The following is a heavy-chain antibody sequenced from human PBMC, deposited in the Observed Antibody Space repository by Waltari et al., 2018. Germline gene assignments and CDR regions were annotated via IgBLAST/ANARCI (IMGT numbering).Heavy chain of an antibody. Sequence: EVQLVESGGGSVQPAGSLRLSCAASGFSFSSNWMSWVRQAPGKGLEWVASIKQDGSEEYYVDSVKGRFTISRDNAKNSLYLQMNNLRVEDTAIYYCARAYHWGQGTLVTVSS. CDR2: IKQDGSEE. CDR1: GFSFSSNW. J-gene: IGHJ5*02. CDR3: ARAYH. V-gene: IGHV3-7*02.